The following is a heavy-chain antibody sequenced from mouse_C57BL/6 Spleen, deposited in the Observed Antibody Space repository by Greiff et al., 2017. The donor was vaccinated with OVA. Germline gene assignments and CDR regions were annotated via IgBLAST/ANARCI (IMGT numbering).Heavy chain of an antibody. V-gene: IGHV5-9*01. CDR1: GFTFSSYP. CDR2: ISGGGGHT. Sequence: EVMLVESGGGLVKPGGSLKLSCAASGFTFSSYPMPWVRQIPRQGLEWVATISGGGGHTSYPASVRGRFPISRDNAKNTLYLQMSRLRSEDTAVYYGARQGYGSRYFDVWGTGTTVTVSS. J-gene: IGHJ1*03. CDR3: ARQGYGSRYFDV. D-gene: IGHD1-1*01.